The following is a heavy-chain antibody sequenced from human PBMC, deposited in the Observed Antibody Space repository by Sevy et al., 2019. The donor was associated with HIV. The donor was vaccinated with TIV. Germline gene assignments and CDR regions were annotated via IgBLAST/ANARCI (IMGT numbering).Heavy chain of an antibody. V-gene: IGHV3-33*01. Sequence: GGSLRLSCAASGFTPSTYGMHWVRQAPGKGLEWVAVIGYDGSNKYYADSVKGRFTISRDNSKNTLFLQMDSLRAEDTPVYYCARDPRMYGDYLLAYFDSWGQGTLVTVSS. D-gene: IGHD2-8*01. J-gene: IGHJ4*02. CDR3: ARDPRMYGDYLLAYFDS. CDR2: IGYDGSNK. CDR1: GFTPSTYG.